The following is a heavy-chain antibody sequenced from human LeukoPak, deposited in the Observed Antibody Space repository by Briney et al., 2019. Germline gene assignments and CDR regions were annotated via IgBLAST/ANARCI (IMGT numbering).Heavy chain of an antibody. CDR2: ISSSSSTI. CDR1: GFTLSNHW. CDR3: ARGGDCGGDCYSDGMDV. V-gene: IGHV3-48*01. J-gene: IGHJ6*02. D-gene: IGHD2-21*02. Sequence: GGSLRLSCAASGFTLSNHWMTWVRQAPGKGLEWVSYISSSSSTIYYADSVKGRFTISRDNAKNSLYLQMNSLRAEDTAVYYCARGGDCGGDCYSDGMDVWGQGTTVTVSS.